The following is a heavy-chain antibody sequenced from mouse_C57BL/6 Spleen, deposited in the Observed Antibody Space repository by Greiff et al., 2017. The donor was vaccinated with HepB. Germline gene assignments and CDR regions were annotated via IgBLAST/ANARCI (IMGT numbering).Heavy chain of an antibody. CDR1: GFNIKDYY. V-gene: IGHV14-1*01. CDR3: TTFYYYGSSYSWFAY. CDR2: IDPEDGDT. Sequence: EVQLQQSGAELVRPGASVKLSCTASGFNIKDYYMHWVKQRPEQGLEWIGRIDPEDGDTEYAPKFQGKATMTADTSSNTAYLQLSSLTSEDTAVYYCTTFYYYGSSYSWFAYWGQGTLVTVSA. D-gene: IGHD1-1*01. J-gene: IGHJ3*01.